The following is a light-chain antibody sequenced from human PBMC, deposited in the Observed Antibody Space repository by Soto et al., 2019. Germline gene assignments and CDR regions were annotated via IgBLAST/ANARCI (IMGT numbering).Light chain of an antibody. J-gene: IGLJ1*01. Sequence: QSALTQPPSASGSPGQSVTISCTGTSSDVGGYNYVSWYQQHPGKAPKLMIYEVSKRPSGVPDRFSGSKSGNTASLTVSGLQAEDEADYYCSSYAGSNKSRRVFGTGTKLTVL. CDR2: EVS. V-gene: IGLV2-8*01. CDR3: SSYAGSNKSRRV. CDR1: SSDVGGYNY.